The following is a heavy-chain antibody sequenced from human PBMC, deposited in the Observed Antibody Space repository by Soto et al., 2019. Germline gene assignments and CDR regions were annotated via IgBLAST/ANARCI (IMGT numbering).Heavy chain of an antibody. D-gene: IGHD5-18*01. V-gene: IGHV1-46*03. CDR3: ARVYPSDTRYGYVGNNWFDP. CDR2: INPSGGST. CDR1: GYSFTNYY. J-gene: IGHJ5*02. Sequence: ASVKVSCKASGYSFTNYYMHWVRQAPGQGLEFMGIINPSGGSTSYAQKFQGRVTMTRDTSTSTVYMELSSLRSEDTAVYYCARVYPSDTRYGYVGNNWFDPWGQGTLVTVSS.